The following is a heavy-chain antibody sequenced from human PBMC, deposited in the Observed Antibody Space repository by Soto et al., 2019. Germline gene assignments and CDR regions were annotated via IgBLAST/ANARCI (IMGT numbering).Heavy chain of an antibody. CDR2: LSTYNGNT. V-gene: IGHV1-18*01. CDR3: ARPLPSYGSGTYDRSMYYYDY. Sequence: QVQLVQSGAEVKKAEASVKVSCKASGYTFSSYGISWVRQAPGHGLEWVGWLSTYNGNTNYAQKFQGRVTMTTDTSTSTAYLELRSLRSDDQAVYFCARPLPSYGSGTYDRSMYYYDYWGQGTLVTVSS. D-gene: IGHD3-10*01. CDR1: GYTFSSYG. J-gene: IGHJ4*02.